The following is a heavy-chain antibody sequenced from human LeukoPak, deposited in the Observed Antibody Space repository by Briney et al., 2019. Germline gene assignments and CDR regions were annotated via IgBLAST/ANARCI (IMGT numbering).Heavy chain of an antibody. CDR1: GGSISSYY. CDR3: ARGESYSYYYYMDV. V-gene: IGHV4-59*01. J-gene: IGHJ6*03. Sequence: SETPSLTCTVSGGSISSYYWSWIRQPPGKGLEWIGYIYYSGSTNYNPSLKSRVTISVDTSKNQFSLKLSSVTAADTAVYYCARGESYSYYYYMDVWGKGTTVTVSS. CDR2: IYYSGST.